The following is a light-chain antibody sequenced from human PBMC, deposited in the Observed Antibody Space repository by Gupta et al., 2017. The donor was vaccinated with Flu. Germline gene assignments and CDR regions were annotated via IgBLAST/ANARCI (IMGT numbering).Light chain of an antibody. J-gene: IGKJ1*01. CDR2: GSS. V-gene: IGKV3-20*01. CDR1: QTVSSSS. Sequence: EIVLTQSPGTLSLSPGERATLSCRASQTVSSSSLAWYQQRPGQAPRLLIYGSSSRATGIPDRFSGSDSGTDFTLTISRLEPEDFAVYYCQQDCSSPWTFGRGTKVVIK. CDR3: QQDCSSPWT.